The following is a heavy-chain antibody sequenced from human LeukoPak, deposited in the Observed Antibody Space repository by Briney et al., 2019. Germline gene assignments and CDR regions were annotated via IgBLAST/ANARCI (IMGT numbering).Heavy chain of an antibody. D-gene: IGHD3-9*01. CDR1: GFTFSNYW. CDR2: ISPDGSGT. Sequence: GGSLRLSCAASGFTFSNYWLHWVRQAPGKGLVWVSRISPDGSGTNYADSVKGRFTISRDNAKNTLYLQMNSLRAEDAAVYYCVKDLLTGYYPFDYWGQGTLVTVSS. J-gene: IGHJ4*02. CDR3: VKDLLTGYYPFDY. V-gene: IGHV3-74*01.